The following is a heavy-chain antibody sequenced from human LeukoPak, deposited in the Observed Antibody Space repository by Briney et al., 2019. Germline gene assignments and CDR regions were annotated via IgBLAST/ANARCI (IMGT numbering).Heavy chain of an antibody. J-gene: IGHJ4*02. V-gene: IGHV5-51*01. CDR3: IAAADPTSFDY. Sequence: GESLQISCKGSGYSFTSYWIGWVRQMPGKGLEWMGIIYPGDSDTRYSPSLQGQVTISADKSISTAYLQWSSLKASDTAMYYCIAAADPTSFDYWGQGTLVTVSS. CDR1: GYSFTSYW. D-gene: IGHD6-13*01. CDR2: IYPGDSDT.